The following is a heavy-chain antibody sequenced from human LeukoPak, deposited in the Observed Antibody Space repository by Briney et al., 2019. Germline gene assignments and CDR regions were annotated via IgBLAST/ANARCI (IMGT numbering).Heavy chain of an antibody. J-gene: IGHJ6*02. CDR1: GGSIGTFY. CDR2: IYYTGST. V-gene: IGHV4-59*01. CDR3: VREQRSYDFSSSFYVAHGMDV. D-gene: IGHD3-3*01. Sequence: SETLSLTCTVSGGSIGTFYWSWIRRPPGKGLEWIGYIYYTGSTNYNPSLKSRVTISVDTSKNQVSLRLTSVTAADTAVYYCVREQRSYDFSSSFYVAHGMDVWGQGTTVIVSS.